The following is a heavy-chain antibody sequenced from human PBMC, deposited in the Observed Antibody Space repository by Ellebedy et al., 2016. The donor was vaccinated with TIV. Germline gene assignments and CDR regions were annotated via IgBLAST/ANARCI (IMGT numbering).Heavy chain of an antibody. J-gene: IGHJ4*02. Sequence: GESLKISXAASGFTFSDYYMSWIRQAPGKGLEWVSYISSSGSTIYYADSVKGRFTISRDNAKNSLYLQMNSLRAEDTAVYYCANPGVFYAAAAVTAIDYWGQGTLVTVSS. CDR2: ISSSGSTI. D-gene: IGHD2-21*02. V-gene: IGHV3-11*01. CDR3: ANPGVFYAAAAVTAIDY. CDR1: GFTFSDYY.